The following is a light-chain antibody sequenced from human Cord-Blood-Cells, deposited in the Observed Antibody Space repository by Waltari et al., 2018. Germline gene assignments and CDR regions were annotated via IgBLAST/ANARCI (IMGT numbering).Light chain of an antibody. CDR3: QPSYSTPRT. V-gene: IGKV1-39*01. CDR2: AAS. CDR1: QSISSY. Sequence: IQMTQSPSSLSASVGDRVTITCRASQSISSYLNWYQQKPGKAPKLLIYAASSLQSGVPARFSGSGSGTYFTLTISSPQPEDFATYYCQPSYSTPRTFGQGTKVEIK. J-gene: IGKJ1*01.